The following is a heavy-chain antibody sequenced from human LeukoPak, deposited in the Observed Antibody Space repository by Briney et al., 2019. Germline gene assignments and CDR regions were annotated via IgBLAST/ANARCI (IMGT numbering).Heavy chain of an antibody. Sequence: ASVKVSCKVSGYTLTELSMHWVRQAPGKGLEWMGGFDPEDGETIYAQKFQGRVTMTEDTPTDTAYMELSSLRSEDTAVYYCATELGNYGELGFDPWGQGTLVTVSS. CDR3: ATELGNYGELGFDP. CDR1: GYTLTELS. CDR2: FDPEDGET. V-gene: IGHV1-24*01. D-gene: IGHD1-7*01. J-gene: IGHJ5*02.